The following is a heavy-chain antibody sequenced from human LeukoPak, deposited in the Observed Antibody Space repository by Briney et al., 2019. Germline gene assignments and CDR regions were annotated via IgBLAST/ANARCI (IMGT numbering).Heavy chain of an antibody. J-gene: IGHJ4*02. Sequence: PSETLSLTCTVSGYSISSGYHWGWIRQPPGKGLEWIGGIYHSGSTYYNPSLKSRVTISVDTSKNQFSLKLSSVTAADTAVYYCARIDWVCDYWGQGTLVTVSS. CDR2: IYHSGST. CDR3: ARIDWVCDY. CDR1: GYSISSGYH. V-gene: IGHV4-38-2*02. D-gene: IGHD3-9*01.